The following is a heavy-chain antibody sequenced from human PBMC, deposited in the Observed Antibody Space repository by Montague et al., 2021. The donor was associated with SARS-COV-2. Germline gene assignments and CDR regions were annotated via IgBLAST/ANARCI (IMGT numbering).Heavy chain of an antibody. V-gene: IGHV6-1*01. D-gene: IGHD2-21*02. Sequence: CAISGDSVSSNIATWNWIRQSPSRGLEWLGRTYYRSKWYNDYAVSVKGRVIINPDTSNNRISLQLTSVTPEDTAVYYCARADCGGDCYFYWYFDLWGRGTLVTVSS. CDR3: ARADCGGDCYFYWYFDL. J-gene: IGHJ2*01. CDR2: TYYRSKWYN. CDR1: GDSVSSNIAT.